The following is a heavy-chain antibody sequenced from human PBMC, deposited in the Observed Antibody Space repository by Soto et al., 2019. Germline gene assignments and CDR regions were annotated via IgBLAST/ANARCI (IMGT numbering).Heavy chain of an antibody. Sequence: PSETLSLTCTVSGGSISSYYWGWIRQPPGKGLEWIGSIYYSGSTYYNPSLKSRVTISVDTSKNQFSLKLSSVTAADTAVYYCARHPKYDFWSGYYTKWFDPWGQGTLVTVSS. J-gene: IGHJ5*02. V-gene: IGHV4-39*01. CDR1: GGSISSYY. D-gene: IGHD3-3*01. CDR2: IYYSGST. CDR3: ARHPKYDFWSGYYTKWFDP.